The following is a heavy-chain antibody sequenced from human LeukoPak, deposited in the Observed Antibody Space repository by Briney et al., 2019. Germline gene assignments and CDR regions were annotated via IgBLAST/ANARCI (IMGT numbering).Heavy chain of an antibody. D-gene: IGHD3-22*01. CDR1: GFTFDDYA. J-gene: IGHJ4*02. CDR3: AKAPTYYYDSSGYIDY. CDR2: ICWNSGSI. V-gene: IGHV3-9*01. Sequence: SLRLSCAASGFTFDDYAMHWVREGSGKGLEGVSGICWNSGSIGYADSVKGRFTISRDNAKNSLYLQMNSLRAEDTALYYCAKAPTYYYDSSGYIDYWGQGTLVTVSS.